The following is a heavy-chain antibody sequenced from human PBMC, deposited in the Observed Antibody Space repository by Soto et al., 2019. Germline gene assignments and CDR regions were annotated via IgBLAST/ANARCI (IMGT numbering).Heavy chain of an antibody. CDR3: ARSSIKPQVFMYTFAS. CDR2: INHSGST. Sequence: SETLSLTCAVYGGSFSGYYWSWIRQPPGKGLEWIGEINHSGSTNYNPSLKSRVTISVDTSKNQFSLRLNSVTAADTAVYYCARSSIKPQVFMYTFASWSQGTLVTVSS. CDR1: GGSFSGYY. V-gene: IGHV4-34*01. D-gene: IGHD3-3*01. J-gene: IGHJ1*01.